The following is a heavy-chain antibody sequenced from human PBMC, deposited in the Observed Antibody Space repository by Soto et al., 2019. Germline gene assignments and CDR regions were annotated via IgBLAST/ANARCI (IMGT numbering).Heavy chain of an antibody. CDR3: ARVPIRMPDY. Sequence: EVQLVESGGGLVQPGGSLRLSCGASGFTFSTYWMSWVRQAPGKGLEWVANIKQDGSEKYYVDSVKGRFTISRDNAKNSLYLQMNGLRVEDTAVYYCARVPIRMPDYWGQGTLVTVSS. CDR1: GFTFSTYW. V-gene: IGHV3-7*04. CDR2: IKQDGSEK. D-gene: IGHD2-15*01. J-gene: IGHJ4*02.